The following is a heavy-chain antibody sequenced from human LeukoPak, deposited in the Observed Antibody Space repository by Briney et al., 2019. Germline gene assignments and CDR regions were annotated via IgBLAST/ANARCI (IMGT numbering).Heavy chain of an antibody. D-gene: IGHD3-22*01. V-gene: IGHV4-34*01. Sequence: SETLSLTCAVHGGSFSGYYWSWIRQPPGKGLEWIGEINHSGSTNYNPSLKSRVTISVDTSKNQFSLKLSSVTAADTAVYFCARGPYSYDSSGAFDIWGQGTMVTDSS. J-gene: IGHJ3*02. CDR3: ARGPYSYDSSGAFDI. CDR1: GGSFSGYY. CDR2: INHSGST.